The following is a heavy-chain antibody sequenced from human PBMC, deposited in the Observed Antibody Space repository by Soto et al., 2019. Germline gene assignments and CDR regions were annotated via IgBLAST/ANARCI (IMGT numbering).Heavy chain of an antibody. J-gene: IGHJ6*02. V-gene: IGHV3-7*01. CDR3: ARRYDYVWGSYRYYYYYYGMDV. D-gene: IGHD3-16*02. CDR1: GVTFGSFW. CDR2: IKQDGSEK. Sequence: GGSLRLPCAASGVTFGSFWMGWVRQAPGKGLEWVANIKQDGSEKYYVDSVKGRFTISRDNAKNSLYLQMNSLRAEDTAVYYCARRYDYVWGSYRYYYYYYGMDVWGQGTTVTVSS.